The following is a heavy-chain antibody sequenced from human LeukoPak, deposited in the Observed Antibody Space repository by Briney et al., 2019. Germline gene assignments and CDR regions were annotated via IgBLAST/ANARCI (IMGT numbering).Heavy chain of an antibody. Sequence: PGGSLRLSCAASGFTFSGSAMHWVRQASGKGLEWVGRIRSKANSYATAYAASVKGRFTISRDDSKNTAYLQMNSLKTEDTAVYYCTKAAAGAEVDYWGQGTLVTVSS. CDR2: IRSKANSYAT. CDR1: GFTFSGSA. J-gene: IGHJ4*02. D-gene: IGHD6-13*01. CDR3: TKAAAGAEVDY. V-gene: IGHV3-73*01.